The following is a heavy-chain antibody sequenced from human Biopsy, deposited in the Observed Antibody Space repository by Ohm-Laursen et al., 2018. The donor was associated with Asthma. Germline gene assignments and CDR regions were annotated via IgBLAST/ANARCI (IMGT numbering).Heavy chain of an antibody. D-gene: IGHD3-22*01. CDR2: IYRGGTS. CDR1: GFVFGNFC. CDR3: VRGDSSNWSHYYFDY. V-gene: IGHV3-53*01. J-gene: IGHJ4*02. Sequence: SLRLSCVASGFVFGNFCMFWVRQAPGKGLAWVSVIYRGGTSHTADSVRGLFTISRDYSKNTLYLQMHSPRAEDTAVYYCVRGDSSNWSHYYFDYWGQGTLVTVSS.